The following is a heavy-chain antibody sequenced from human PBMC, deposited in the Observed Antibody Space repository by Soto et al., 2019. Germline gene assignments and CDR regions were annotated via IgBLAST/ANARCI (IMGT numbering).Heavy chain of an antibody. V-gene: IGHV3-48*02. J-gene: IGHJ4*02. CDR1: GFTFSSYA. D-gene: IGHD3-10*01. CDR2: ISSSSSTI. CDR3: ARDLYYYGSGSGYFDY. Sequence: GGSLRLSCAASGFTFSSYAMSWVRQAPGKGLEWVSAISSSSSTIHYIDSVKGRFTISRDNAKNSLYLQMNSLRDEDTAVYYCARDLYYYGSGSGYFDYWGRGTLVTVSS.